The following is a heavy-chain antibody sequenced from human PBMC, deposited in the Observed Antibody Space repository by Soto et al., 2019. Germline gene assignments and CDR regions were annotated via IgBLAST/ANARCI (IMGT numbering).Heavy chain of an antibody. J-gene: IGHJ3*02. D-gene: IGHD6-19*01. CDR2: INPNSGGT. CDR3: ARVASGWYEGAFDI. CDR1: GYTFTGYY. V-gene: IGHV1-2*02. Sequence: ASVKVSCKASGYTFTGYYMHWVRQAPGQGLEWMGWINPNSGGTNYAQKFQGRVTMTRDTSISTAYMELSRLRSDDTAVYYCARVASGWYEGAFDICGQGTRLSVSS.